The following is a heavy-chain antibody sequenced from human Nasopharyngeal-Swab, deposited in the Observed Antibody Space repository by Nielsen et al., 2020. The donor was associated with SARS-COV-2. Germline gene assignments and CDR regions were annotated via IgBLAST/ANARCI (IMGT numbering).Heavy chain of an antibody. Sequence: VRQAPGKGLEWVGRTSNKANSYTTEYAASVKGRFTISRDDSKNSLYLQMNSLKTEDTAVYYCSRDGVAGTDYYYMDVWGKGTTVTVSS. J-gene: IGHJ6*03. CDR3: SRDGVAGTDYYYMDV. D-gene: IGHD6-19*01. V-gene: IGHV3-72*01. CDR2: TSNKANSYTT.